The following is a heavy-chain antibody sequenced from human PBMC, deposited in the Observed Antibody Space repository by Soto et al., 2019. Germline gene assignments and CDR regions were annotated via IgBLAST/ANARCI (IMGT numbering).Heavy chain of an antibody. CDR3: AKPANRWIEQYYFDY. J-gene: IGHJ4*02. CDR1: GFTFSSYA. V-gene: IGHV3-23*01. CDR2: ISGSDSA. D-gene: IGHD5-12*01. Sequence: EVHLLESGGGLVQPGGSLRLSCAASGFTFSSYAMSWVRQAPGKGLEWVSTISGSDSAYYADSVKGRLTISRDNSKNTRYLRMSSLRPEDTAVYYCAKPANRWIEQYYFDYWGQGTLVTVSS.